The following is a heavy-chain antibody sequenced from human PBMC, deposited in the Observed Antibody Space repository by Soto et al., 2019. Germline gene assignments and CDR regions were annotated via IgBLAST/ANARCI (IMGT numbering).Heavy chain of an antibody. Sequence: GGSLRLSCTASGFTFGDYAMSWVRQAPGKGLEWVGFIRSKAYGGTAEYAASVKGRFTISRDDSKSIAYLQMNSLKTEDTAVYYCTRVIVSAVTTTFDYWGQGTLVTVSS. V-gene: IGHV3-49*04. CDR1: GFTFGDYA. J-gene: IGHJ4*02. CDR3: TRVIVSAVTTTFDY. D-gene: IGHD4-17*01. CDR2: IRSKAYGGTA.